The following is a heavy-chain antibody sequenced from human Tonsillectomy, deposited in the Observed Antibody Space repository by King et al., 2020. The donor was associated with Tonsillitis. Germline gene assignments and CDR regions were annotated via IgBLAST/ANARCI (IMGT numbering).Heavy chain of an antibody. D-gene: IGHD3-3*01. CDR2: ISGYNGNT. V-gene: IGHV1-18*01. CDR1: GYTFSSYG. J-gene: IGHJ6*04. CDR3: ARVPSYYDFWGGYYMDV. Sequence: QLVQSGAEVKKPGASVQVSCKASGYTFSSYGISWVRQAPGQGLEWMGWISGYNGNTKYAQKFQGRVTMNTETSTTTSTVYMELRGLRSDDTAVYYCARVPSYYDFWGGYYMDVWGKGTTVTVSS.